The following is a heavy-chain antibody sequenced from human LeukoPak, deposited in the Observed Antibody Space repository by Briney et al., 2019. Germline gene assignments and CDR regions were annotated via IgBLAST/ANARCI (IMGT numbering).Heavy chain of an antibody. V-gene: IGHV4-34*01. Sequence: SETLSLTCAVYGGSFSGYYWSWIRQPPGKGLEWIGEINHSGSTNYNPSLKSRVTISVDTSKNQFSLKLSSVTAADTAVYYCARDRDGDSTTAYGMDVWGQGTTVTVSS. CDR2: INHSGST. D-gene: IGHD4-17*01. J-gene: IGHJ6*02. CDR3: ARDRDGDSTTAYGMDV. CDR1: GGSFSGYY.